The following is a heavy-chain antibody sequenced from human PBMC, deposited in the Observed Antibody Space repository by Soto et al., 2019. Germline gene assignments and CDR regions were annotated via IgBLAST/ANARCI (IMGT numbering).Heavy chain of an antibody. CDR3: ARDPEESVGATPWFDP. CDR1: GGTFSSYA. CDR2: IIPIFGTA. Sequence: QVQLVQSGAEVKKPGSSVKVSCKASGGTFSSYAISWVRQAPGQGLEWMGGIIPIFGTANYAQKFQGRVTITADKSPSTAYMELSSLRSEDTAVYYCARDPEESVGATPWFDPWGQGTLVTVSS. D-gene: IGHD1-26*01. V-gene: IGHV1-69*06. J-gene: IGHJ5*02.